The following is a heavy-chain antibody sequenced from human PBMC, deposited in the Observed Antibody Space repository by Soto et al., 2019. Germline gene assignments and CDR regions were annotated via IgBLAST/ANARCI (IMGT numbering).Heavy chain of an antibody. CDR2: ISAYNGNT. Sequence: GASVKVSCKASGYTFTSYGISWVRQAPGQGLEWVGWISAYNGNTNYAQKLQGRVTMTTDTSTSTAYMELRSLRSDDTAVYYCARDEVLWGLRRFYFDYWGQGTLVTVSS. D-gene: IGHD1-26*01. V-gene: IGHV1-18*01. CDR3: ARDEVLWGLRRFYFDY. CDR1: GYTFTSYG. J-gene: IGHJ4*02.